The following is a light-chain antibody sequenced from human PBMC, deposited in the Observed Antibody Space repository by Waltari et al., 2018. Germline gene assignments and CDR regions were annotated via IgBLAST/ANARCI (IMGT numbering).Light chain of an antibody. J-gene: IGKJ2*01. CDR2: LTS. Sequence: DIVMTQSPLSLSVTPGEPASISCSSSQSLLHSNGYYYLDWYLQKPGQSPQLLMYLTSHRASGAPDRFSGSGSGTDFTLKISRVEAEDVGVYYCMQPLQSPRTFGQGTKLEIK. V-gene: IGKV2-28*01. CDR3: MQPLQSPRT. CDR1: QSLLHSNGYYY.